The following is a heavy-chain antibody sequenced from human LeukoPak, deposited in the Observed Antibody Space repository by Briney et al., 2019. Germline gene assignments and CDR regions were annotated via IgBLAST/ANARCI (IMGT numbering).Heavy chain of an antibody. J-gene: IGHJ5*02. Sequence: ASVKVSCKASGYTFTGYYMHWVRQAPGQGLEWMGWINPNSGGTNYAQKFQGRVTMTRDTSISTAYMELRSLRSDDTAVYYCARVGDTAMVTVTRGWFDPWGQGTLVTVSS. D-gene: IGHD5-18*01. V-gene: IGHV1-2*02. CDR3: ARVGDTAMVTVTRGWFDP. CDR1: GYTFTGYY. CDR2: INPNSGGT.